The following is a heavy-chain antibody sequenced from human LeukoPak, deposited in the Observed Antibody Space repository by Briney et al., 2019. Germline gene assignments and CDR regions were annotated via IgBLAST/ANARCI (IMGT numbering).Heavy chain of an antibody. J-gene: IGHJ4*02. Sequence: SETLSLTCTVSGDSVSSTNYYWGWIRQPPGRGLEWIASIRYSESAYYSPSLKSRATISVDTSKNQFPLRLRSLTATDTAVYYCATQDGSHYWGQGTLVTVSS. CDR2: IRYSESA. V-gene: IGHV4-39*01. D-gene: IGHD3-22*01. CDR1: GDSVSSTNYY. CDR3: ATQDGSHY.